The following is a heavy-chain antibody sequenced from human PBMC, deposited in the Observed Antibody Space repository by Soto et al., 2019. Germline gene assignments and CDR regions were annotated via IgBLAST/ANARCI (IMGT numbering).Heavy chain of an antibody. CDR3: ARLKGQQLADYFDY. CDR2: IYTSGST. D-gene: IGHD6-13*01. CDR1: GGSISSYY. V-gene: IGHV4-4*07. J-gene: IGHJ4*02. Sequence: SETLSLTCTVSGGSISSYYWSWIRQPAGKGLEWIGRIYTSGSTYYNPSLKSRVTISVDTSKNQFSLKLSSVTAADTAVYYCARLKGQQLADYFDYWGQGTLVTVSS.